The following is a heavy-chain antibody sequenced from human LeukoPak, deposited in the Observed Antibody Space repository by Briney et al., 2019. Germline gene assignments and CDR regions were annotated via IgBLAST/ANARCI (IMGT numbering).Heavy chain of an antibody. CDR2: ISSSSSYI. J-gene: IGHJ5*02. CDR3: ARDLGSSWYGTLNWFDP. Sequence: PGGSLRLSCAASGFTFSSYSMNWVRQAPGKGLEWVSSISSSSSYIYYADSVKGRFTISRDNAKNSLYLQMNSLRAEDTAVYYCARDLGSSWYGTLNWFDPWGQGTLVTVSS. CDR1: GFTFSSYS. V-gene: IGHV3-21*01. D-gene: IGHD6-13*01.